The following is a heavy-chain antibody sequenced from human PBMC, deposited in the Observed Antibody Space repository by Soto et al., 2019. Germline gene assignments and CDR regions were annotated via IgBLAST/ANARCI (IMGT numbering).Heavy chain of an antibody. CDR2: IFYNGTA. D-gene: IGHD6-19*01. J-gene: IGHJ4*02. CDR3: ARIGGWYELDF. Sequence: PSETLSLTCSVSGGSVSSGSFHWSWIRQPPGKGLQFIGSIFYNGTANYSPSLKNRVSISIDTSQSQFFLQLISVAAADTAVSYSARIGGWYELDFWGQGSLVTVSS. V-gene: IGHV4-61*01. CDR1: GGSVSSGSFH.